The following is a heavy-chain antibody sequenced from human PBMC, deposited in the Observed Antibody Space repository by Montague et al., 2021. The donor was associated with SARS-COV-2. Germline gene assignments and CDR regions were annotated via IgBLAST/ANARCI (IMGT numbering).Heavy chain of an antibody. CDR3: ARETLMYGTSGWSLDD. Sequence: SLRLSCAASGFTFSSYATHWVRQAPGKGLEWVAFISYDGSNKYYADSVKGRFTISRDNSKNTLYLQMNSLRAEDTAVYYCARETLMYGTSGWSLDDWGQGTLVTVPS. CDR2: ISYDGSNK. V-gene: IGHV3-30*04. D-gene: IGHD6-19*01. J-gene: IGHJ4*02. CDR1: GFTFSSYA.